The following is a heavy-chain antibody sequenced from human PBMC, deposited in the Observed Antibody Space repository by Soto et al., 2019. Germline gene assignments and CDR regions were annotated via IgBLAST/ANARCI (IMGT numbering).Heavy chain of an antibody. CDR1: EFTFSSYE. V-gene: IGHV3-48*03. J-gene: IGHJ4*02. CDR2: ISSSGSTI. CDR3: VRFGGAAAGPGDY. D-gene: IGHD6-13*01. Sequence: GGSLRLSCVASEFTFSSYEMNWVRQAPGKGLEWVSYISSSGSTIYYTDSVKGRFTISRDNAKKSLYLQMNSLRAEDTAVYYCVRFGGAAAGPGDYWGQGPQVTVSS.